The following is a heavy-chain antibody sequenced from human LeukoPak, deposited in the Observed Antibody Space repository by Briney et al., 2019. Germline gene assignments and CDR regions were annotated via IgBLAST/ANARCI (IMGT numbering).Heavy chain of an antibody. D-gene: IGHD3-10*01. CDR1: GFTFSSYS. V-gene: IGHV3-48*01. J-gene: IGHJ4*02. Sequence: PGGSLRLSCAASGFTFSSYSMNWVRQAPGKGLEWVSYISSSSSTIYYAGSVKGRFTISRDNAKNSLYLQMNSLRAEDTAVYYCARDRYYGSGSHWGQGTLVTVSS. CDR3: ARDRYYGSGSH. CDR2: ISSSSSTI.